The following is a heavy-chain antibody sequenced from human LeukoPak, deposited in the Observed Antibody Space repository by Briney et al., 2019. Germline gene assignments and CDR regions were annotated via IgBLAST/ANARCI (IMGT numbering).Heavy chain of an antibody. J-gene: IGHJ4*02. V-gene: IGHV4-34*01. D-gene: IGHD6-13*01. Sequence: GLXXXGEINHSGSTNYNPSLKSGGTISVDTSKNQFSLKLSSVTAADTAVYYCASLRGIAAASYYFDYWGQGTLVTVSS. CDR3: ASLRGIAAASYYFDY. CDR2: INHSGST.